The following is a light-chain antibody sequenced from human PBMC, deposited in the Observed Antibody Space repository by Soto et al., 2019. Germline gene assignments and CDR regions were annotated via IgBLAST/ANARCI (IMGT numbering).Light chain of an antibody. V-gene: IGKV1-5*01. CDR3: QRCSIVWA. CDR2: DAS. J-gene: IGKJ1*01. Sequence: DIQMTQSPSTLSASVGDRVTITCRASQSVSDRLAWYQRKPGTAPHLLIFDASSLESGVPSRFSGSGSGTEFTLTISSLQPDDFATYYCQRCSIVWAFGQGTKVDIK. CDR1: QSVSDR.